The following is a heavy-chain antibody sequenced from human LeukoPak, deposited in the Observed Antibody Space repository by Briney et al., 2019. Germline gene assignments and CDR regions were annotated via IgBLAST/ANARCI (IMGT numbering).Heavy chain of an antibody. D-gene: IGHD6-19*01. CDR3: ARLGSVGY. CDR2: IYHSGPP. V-gene: IGHV4-38-2*01. J-gene: IGHJ4*02. Sequence: PSETLSLTCAVSGYSISSGYYWGWIRQPPGKGLEWIGSIYHSGPPYYNPSLKSRVTISVDTSKNQFSLKLSSVTAADTAVYYCARLGSVGYWGQGTLVTVSS. CDR1: GYSISSGYY.